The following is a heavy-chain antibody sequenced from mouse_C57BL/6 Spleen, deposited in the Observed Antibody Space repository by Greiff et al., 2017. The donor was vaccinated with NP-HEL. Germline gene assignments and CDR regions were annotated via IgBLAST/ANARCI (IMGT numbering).Heavy chain of an antibody. CDR3: VVPYYYGSSFYAMDY. D-gene: IGHD1-1*01. CDR2: INPNNGGT. CDR1: GYTFTDYY. Sequence: EVQLQQSGPELVKPGASVKISCKASGYTFTDYYMNWVKQSHGKSLEWIGDINPNNGGTSYNQKFKGKATLTVDKSSSTAYMELRSLTSEDSAVYYCVVPYYYGSSFYAMDYWGQGTSVTVSS. J-gene: IGHJ4*01. V-gene: IGHV1-26*01.